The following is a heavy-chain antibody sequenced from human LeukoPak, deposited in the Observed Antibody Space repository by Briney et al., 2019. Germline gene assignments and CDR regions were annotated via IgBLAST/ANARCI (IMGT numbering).Heavy chain of an antibody. CDR3: GRGGRTSDY. V-gene: IGHV1-2*02. J-gene: IGHJ4*02. CDR1: GYIFTGYY. D-gene: IGHD1-14*01. Sequence: AASVKVSCKASGYIFTGYYMHWVRQAPGQGLEWMGWINPNSGDTNYAQKFQGRVTMTRDTSISTAYMELSRLRSDDTAVYYCGRGGRTSDYWGQGTLVTVSS. CDR2: INPNSGDT.